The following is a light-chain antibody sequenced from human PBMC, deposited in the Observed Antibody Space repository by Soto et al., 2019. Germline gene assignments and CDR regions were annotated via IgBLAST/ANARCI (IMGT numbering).Light chain of an antibody. J-gene: IGKJ2*01. CDR3: QQYNSYNT. Sequence: DIQRTQSPSSLSASVGDGVTITCRASQSINTKLNWYQQKPGKVPNLLIYAASSLQTGVPSRFSGSGSGTDFTLTSSSLQPDDFATYYCQQYNSYNTFGQGTKVDIK. CDR2: AAS. CDR1: QSINTK. V-gene: IGKV1-39*01.